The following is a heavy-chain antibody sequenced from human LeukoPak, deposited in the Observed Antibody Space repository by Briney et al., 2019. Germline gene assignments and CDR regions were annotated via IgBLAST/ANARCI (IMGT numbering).Heavy chain of an antibody. CDR3: AIGGDSTTSCYRCFDY. CDR2: ISPDDSDT. CDR1: GYRFTSYW. Sequence: GESLTISCQGSGYRFTSYWIGWVRQMPGKGLEWMGLISPDDSDTRYSTSVQGPVTISADKSISTAYLQWSSLKASDTAMYYCAIGGDSTTSCYRCFDYWGQGTLVTVSS. D-gene: IGHD2-2*02. J-gene: IGHJ4*02. V-gene: IGHV5-51*01.